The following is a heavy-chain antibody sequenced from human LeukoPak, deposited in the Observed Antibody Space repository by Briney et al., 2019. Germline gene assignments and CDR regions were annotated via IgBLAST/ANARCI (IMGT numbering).Heavy chain of an antibody. CDR3: ARGCGGSGNYYFDY. Sequence: GGSLRLSCAASGFTFSIFAINWVRQAPGEGLEWVPGIGGSGTTTYYADSVKGRFTISRDNSKNTVFLQLSSLSAEDTALYYCARGCGGSGNYYFDYWGQGTLVSASS. V-gene: IGHV3-23*01. CDR2: IGGSGTTT. CDR1: GFTFSIFA. J-gene: IGHJ4*02. D-gene: IGHD3-10*01.